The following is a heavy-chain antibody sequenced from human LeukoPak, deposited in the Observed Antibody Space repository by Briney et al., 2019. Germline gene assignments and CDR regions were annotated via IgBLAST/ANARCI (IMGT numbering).Heavy chain of an antibody. J-gene: IGHJ4*02. V-gene: IGHV4-4*09. CDR2: IYTSGST. CDR1: GGSISSYY. D-gene: IGHD6-6*01. CDR3: ARHTSYSSSSNDY. Sequence: SETLSLTCTVSGGSISSYYWSWIRQPPGKGLEWIGYIYTSGSTNYNPSLKSRVTISVDTSKNQFSLKLSSVTAADTAVYYCARHTSYSSSSNDYWGQGTLFTVSS.